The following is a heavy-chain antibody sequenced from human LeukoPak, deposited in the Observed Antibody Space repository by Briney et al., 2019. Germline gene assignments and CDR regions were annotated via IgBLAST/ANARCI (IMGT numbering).Heavy chain of an antibody. V-gene: IGHV3-33*06. CDR3: AKGRYYYDSSGYYSEYYMDV. CDR1: GFTFSSYG. Sequence: PGRSLRLSCAASGFTFSSYGMHWVRQAPGKGLEWVAVIWYDGSNKCYADSVKGRFTISRDNSKNTLYLQMNSLRAEDTAVYYCAKGRYYYDSSGYYSEYYMDVWGKGTTVTVSS. CDR2: IWYDGSNK. D-gene: IGHD3-22*01. J-gene: IGHJ6*03.